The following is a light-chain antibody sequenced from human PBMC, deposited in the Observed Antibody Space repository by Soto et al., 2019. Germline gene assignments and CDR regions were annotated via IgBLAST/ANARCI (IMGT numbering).Light chain of an antibody. CDR1: QSVNNN. J-gene: IGKJ4*01. Sequence: EIVMTQSPATLSVSRGERATLFCRAIQSVNNNFLAWYQQKPGQAPRLLIHGASTSATVIPARFSGSGSGTEFTLTISSLQSEDFAVYYSQQYSAWPLTFGGGTKVEIK. CDR3: QQYSAWPLT. V-gene: IGKV3-15*01. CDR2: GAS.